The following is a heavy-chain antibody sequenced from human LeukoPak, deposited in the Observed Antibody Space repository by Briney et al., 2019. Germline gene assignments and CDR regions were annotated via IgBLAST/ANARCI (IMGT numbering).Heavy chain of an antibody. J-gene: IGHJ4*02. V-gene: IGHV4-59*08. CDR2: ISSSGST. CDR1: GGSISSYY. CDR3: ARLIYNTYANNWRFDY. Sequence: SETLSLTCTVSGGSISSYYWSWIRQPPGRGLEWIGYISSSGSTNYRSSLQSRVIMSTDTSKNRFSLKLTFVTAADTAVYFCARLIYNTYANNWRFDYWGQGILVTVSS. D-gene: IGHD1-1*01.